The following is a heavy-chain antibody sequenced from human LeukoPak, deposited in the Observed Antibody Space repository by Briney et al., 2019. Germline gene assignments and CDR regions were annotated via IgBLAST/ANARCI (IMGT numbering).Heavy chain of an antibody. D-gene: IGHD2-8*02. V-gene: IGHV3-33*08. CDR1: GFTFSNYG. CDR3: ARGGTGFDH. CDR2: ILNDGINK. J-gene: IGHJ5*02. Sequence: GGSLRLSCAASGFTFSNYGMHWVRQAPGKGLEWVAVILNDGINKNYADSVKGRFTISRDNSKNTLYLQMNSLRAEDTAVYYCARGGTGFDHWDQGTLVTVSS.